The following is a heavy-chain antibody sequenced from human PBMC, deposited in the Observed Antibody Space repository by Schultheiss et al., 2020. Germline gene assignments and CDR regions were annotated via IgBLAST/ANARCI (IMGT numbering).Heavy chain of an antibody. Sequence: GSLRLSCAASGFTFSSYSMNWVRQAPGRGLEWLGEIYHSGTTNYNPSLKSRVTISVDKSKNQFSLTLNSVTAADTAVYYCASSANDYYVVGIGFWGQGTLVTVSS. CDR3: ASSANDYYVVGIGF. D-gene: IGHD1-26*01. CDR2: IYHSGTT. J-gene: IGHJ1*01. CDR1: GFTFSSYS. V-gene: IGHV4-4*02.